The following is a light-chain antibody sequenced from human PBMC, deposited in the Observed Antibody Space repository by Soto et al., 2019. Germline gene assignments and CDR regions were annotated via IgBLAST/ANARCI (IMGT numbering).Light chain of an antibody. CDR2: GAS. Sequence: DIQLTQSPSSVSASVGDRVTITCQANQHIDRWLAWFQQKPGKAPELLIYGASILESWVPSRFNGSRSGTDFTLTISGLQPEDFATYYCHQAHTFPYTFGPGTKVDMK. CDR1: QHIDRW. V-gene: IGKV1-12*01. CDR3: HQAHTFPYT. J-gene: IGKJ3*01.